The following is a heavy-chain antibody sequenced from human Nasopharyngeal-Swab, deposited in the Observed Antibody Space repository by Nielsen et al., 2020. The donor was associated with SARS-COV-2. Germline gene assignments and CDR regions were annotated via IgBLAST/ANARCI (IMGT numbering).Heavy chain of an antibody. V-gene: IGHV3-9*01. CDR3: TKGRADYSNPSFDN. Sequence: SLKISCAASGFTFDDYAVHWVRQAPGKGLEWVSGISWNSDSIGYTDSVKGRFTISRDNARNSLYLQMNSLRVDDTALYYCTKGRADYSNPSFDNWGQGTLVTVSS. D-gene: IGHD4-11*01. CDR1: GFTFDDYA. J-gene: IGHJ4*02. CDR2: ISWNSDSI.